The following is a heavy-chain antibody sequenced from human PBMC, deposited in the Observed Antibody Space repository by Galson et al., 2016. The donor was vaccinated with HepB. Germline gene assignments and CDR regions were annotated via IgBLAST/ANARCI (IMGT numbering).Heavy chain of an antibody. J-gene: IGHJ4*02. CDR1: GFSFSNYA. V-gene: IGHV3-23*01. CDR2: IRGSGGSP. CDR3: AKAKDRGYDSGCLDN. Sequence: SLRLSCAASGFSFSNYAISWVRQTPGKGLGWVSDIRGSGGSPYYADSVLGRFTITRDNSKNTLYLQMNSLRAEDTALYYCAKAKDRGYDSGCLDNWGQGTLVTVSS. D-gene: IGHD6-19*01.